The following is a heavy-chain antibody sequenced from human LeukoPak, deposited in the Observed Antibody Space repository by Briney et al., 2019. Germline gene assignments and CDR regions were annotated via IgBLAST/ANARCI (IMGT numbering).Heavy chain of an antibody. CDR3: ARALVGATTAPFDY. V-gene: IGHV1-69*13. CDR1: GGTFSSYA. CDR2: IIPIFGTA. Sequence: GASVKVSCKASGGTFSSYAISWVRQAPGQGLEWMGGIIPIFGTANYAQKFQGRVTITADESTSTAYMELSSLRSEDTAVYYCARALVGATTAPFDYWGQGTLVTVSS. J-gene: IGHJ4*02. D-gene: IGHD1-26*01.